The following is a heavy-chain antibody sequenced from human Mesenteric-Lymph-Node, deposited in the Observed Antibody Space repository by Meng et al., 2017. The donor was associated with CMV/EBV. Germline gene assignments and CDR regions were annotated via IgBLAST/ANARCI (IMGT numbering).Heavy chain of an antibody. V-gene: IGHV4-4*02. J-gene: IGHJ4*02. D-gene: IGHD3-10*01. Sequence: VSGGSISSSNWWSWVRQPPGKGLEWIGEIYHSGGTKYNPSLKSRVTISVDKSKNQFSLKLSSVTAADTAVYYCARDPGYGVRGVTYWGQGALVTVSS. CDR2: IYHSGGT. CDR3: ARDPGYGVRGVTY. CDR1: GGSISSSNW.